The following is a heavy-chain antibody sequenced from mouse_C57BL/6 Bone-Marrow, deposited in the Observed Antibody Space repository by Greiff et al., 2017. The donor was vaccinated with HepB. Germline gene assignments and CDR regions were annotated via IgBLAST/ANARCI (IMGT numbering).Heavy chain of an antibody. V-gene: IGHV2-2*01. D-gene: IGHD1-1*01. CDR1: GFSLTSYG. CDR2: IWSGGST. Sequence: VQLQQSGPGLVQPSQSLSITCTVSGFSLTSYGVHWVRQSPGKGLEWLGVIWSGGSTDYNAAFISRLSISKDNSKSQVFFKMNSLQADDTAIYYCAREPSVVANYAMDYWGQGTSVTVSS. CDR3: AREPSVVANYAMDY. J-gene: IGHJ4*01.